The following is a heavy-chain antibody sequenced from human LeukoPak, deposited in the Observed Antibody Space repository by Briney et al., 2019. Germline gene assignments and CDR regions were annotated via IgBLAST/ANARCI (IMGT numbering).Heavy chain of an antibody. J-gene: IGHJ4*02. Sequence: GGSPRLSCAASGFTFSSYSMNWVRQAPGKGLEWVSSISSSSSYIYYADSVKGRFTISRDNAKNSLYLQMNSLRAEDTAVYYCLGYCSSTSCSIFDYWGQGTLVTVSS. CDR1: GFTFSSYS. CDR2: ISSSSSYI. CDR3: LGYCSSTSCSIFDY. D-gene: IGHD2-2*01. V-gene: IGHV3-21*01.